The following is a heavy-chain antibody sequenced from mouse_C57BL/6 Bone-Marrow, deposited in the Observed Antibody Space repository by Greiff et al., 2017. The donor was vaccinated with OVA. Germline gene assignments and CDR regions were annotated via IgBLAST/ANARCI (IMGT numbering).Heavy chain of an antibody. CDR3: ARADDYGGDWYFDV. V-gene: IGHV1-61*01. CDR2: IYPSDSET. J-gene: IGHJ1*03. CDR1: GYTFTSYW. D-gene: IGHD2-4*01. Sequence: QVQLQQPGAELVRPGSSVKLSCKASGYTFTSYWMDWVKQRPGQGLEWIGNIYPSDSETHYNQKFKDKATLTVDKSSSTAYMQLSSLTSEDSAVYYCARADDYGGDWYFDVWGTGTTVTVSS.